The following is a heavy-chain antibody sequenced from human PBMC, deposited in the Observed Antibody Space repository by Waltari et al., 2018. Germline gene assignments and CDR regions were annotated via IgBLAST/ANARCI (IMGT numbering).Heavy chain of an antibody. D-gene: IGHD4-17*01. J-gene: IGHJ4*02. CDR1: GFTFSSYA. Sequence: EVQLVESGGGLVQPGGSLRLSCAASGFTFSSYAMHWVRQAPGKGLEYVSAISSNGGSTYYADSVKGRFTISRDNSKNTLYLQMGSLRAEDMAVYYCARGGRTVTTGDYRGQGTLVTVSS. V-gene: IGHV3-64*07. CDR2: ISSNGGST. CDR3: ARGGRTVTTGDY.